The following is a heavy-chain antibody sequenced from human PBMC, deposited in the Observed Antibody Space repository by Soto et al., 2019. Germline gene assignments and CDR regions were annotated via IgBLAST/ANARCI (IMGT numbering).Heavy chain of an antibody. CDR3: ARGIAVAGREINWFDP. CDR1: GGTFSSYA. CDR2: IIPIFGTA. J-gene: IGHJ5*02. V-gene: IGHV1-69*13. Sequence: ASVKVSCKASGGTFSSYAISWVRQAPGQGLEWMGGIIPIFGTANYAQKFQGRVTITADESTSTAYMELSSLRSEDTAVYYCARGIAVAGREINWFDPWGQGTLVTVSS. D-gene: IGHD6-19*01.